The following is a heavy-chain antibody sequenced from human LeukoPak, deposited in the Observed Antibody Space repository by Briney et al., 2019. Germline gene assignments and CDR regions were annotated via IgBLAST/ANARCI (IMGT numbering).Heavy chain of an antibody. D-gene: IGHD1-1*01. Sequence: PSETLSLTCTVSGGSISSGGYYWSWIRQPPGKGLEWIGYIYHSGSTYYNPSLKSRVTISVDRSKNQFSLKLSSVTAADTAVYYCARATGPFDPWGQGTLVTVSS. V-gene: IGHV4-30-2*01. CDR3: ARATGPFDP. CDR1: GGSISSGGYY. J-gene: IGHJ5*02. CDR2: IYHSGST.